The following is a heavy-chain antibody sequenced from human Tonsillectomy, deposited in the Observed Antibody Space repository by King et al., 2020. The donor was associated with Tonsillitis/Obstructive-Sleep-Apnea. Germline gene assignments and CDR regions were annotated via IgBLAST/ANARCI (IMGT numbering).Heavy chain of an antibody. J-gene: IGHJ4*02. CDR2: INGDGGST. D-gene: IGHD3-16*01. Sequence: VQLVESGGGVVQPGGSRRLSCAASGFTLEDYGMHWVRQAPGKGLEWVSLINGDGGSTYYADSVKGRFTISRDNSKNSLYLQMNSLRTDDTAFYYCARGNLGDWGQGTLVTVSS. V-gene: IGHV3-43*02. CDR1: GFTLEDYG. CDR3: ARGNLGD.